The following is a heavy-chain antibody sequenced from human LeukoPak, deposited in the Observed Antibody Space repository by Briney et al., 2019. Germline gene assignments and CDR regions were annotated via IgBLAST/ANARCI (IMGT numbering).Heavy chain of an antibody. CDR2: INHSGST. Sequence: SETLSLTCTVSGGSISSYYWSWIRQPPGKGLEWIGEINHSGSTNYNPSLKSRVTISVDTSKNQFSLKLSSVTAADTAVYYCARDNPYGGNGGLDYWGQGTLVTVSS. CDR3: ARDNPYGGNGGLDY. V-gene: IGHV4-34*01. J-gene: IGHJ4*02. D-gene: IGHD4-23*01. CDR1: GGSISSYY.